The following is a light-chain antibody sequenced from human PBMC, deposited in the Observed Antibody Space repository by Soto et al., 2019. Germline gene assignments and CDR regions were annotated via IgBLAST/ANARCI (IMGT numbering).Light chain of an antibody. J-gene: IGKJ1*01. V-gene: IGKV3-20*01. CDR2: GAS. CDR1: ESVSDNY. CDR3: HQYGSSPQT. Sequence: EIVLTQSPGTLSLSPGERATLSCRASESVSDNYLAWYQQRSGQAPRLVIYGASRRATGIPDRFSGSGSGTDFTLTISRLEPEDFAVFYCHQYGSSPQTFGQGTKVDIK.